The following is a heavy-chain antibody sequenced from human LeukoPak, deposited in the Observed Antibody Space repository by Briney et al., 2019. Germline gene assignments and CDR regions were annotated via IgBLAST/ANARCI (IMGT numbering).Heavy chain of an antibody. J-gene: IGHJ6*02. V-gene: IGHV1-69*01. CDR1: GGTFSSYA. Sequence: SVKVSCKASGGTFSSYAISWVRQAPGQGLEWMGGIIPIFGTANYAQKFQGRVTITADESTSTAYMELSSLRSEDTAVYYCARGGRYSDLVMAGMDVWGQGTTVTVSS. CDR3: ARGGRYSDLVMAGMDV. D-gene: IGHD3-9*01. CDR2: IIPIFGTA.